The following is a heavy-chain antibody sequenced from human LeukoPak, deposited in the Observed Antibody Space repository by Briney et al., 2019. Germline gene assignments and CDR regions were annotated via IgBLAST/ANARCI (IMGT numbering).Heavy chain of an antibody. J-gene: IGHJ6*03. CDR2: INTEGTST. CDR1: GFTFSSYW. CDR3: ARDYDRYYMDV. D-gene: IGHD3-3*01. Sequence: GGSLRLSCAASGFTFSSYWMHWVRHAPGKGLVWFSRINTEGTSTTYADFVKGRFTISRDNAKNTLYLQMNSLRAEDTAVYYCARDYDRYYMDVWGKGTTVTVSS. V-gene: IGHV3-74*01.